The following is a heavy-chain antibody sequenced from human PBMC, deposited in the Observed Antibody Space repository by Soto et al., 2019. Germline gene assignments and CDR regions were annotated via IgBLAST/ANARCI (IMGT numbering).Heavy chain of an antibody. V-gene: IGHV3-23*01. J-gene: IGHJ4*02. CDR2: ISDTGGDS. CDR1: GFTFINYA. CDR3: VRDLYRSATMPCLDH. D-gene: IGHD1-1*01. Sequence: GGSLRLSCEASGFTFINYAMSWVRQSPGKGPEWVSSISDTGGDSYYADSMDGRFTVSRDNSKNTLYLQINSLRAEDTAIYYCVRDLYRSATMPCLDHWGQGALVTVSS.